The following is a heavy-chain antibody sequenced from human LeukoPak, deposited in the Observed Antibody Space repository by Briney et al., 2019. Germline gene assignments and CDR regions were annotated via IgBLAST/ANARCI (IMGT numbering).Heavy chain of an antibody. CDR3: ARGPNYFDY. CDR2: ISNNGDGT. V-gene: IGHV3-64D*06. Sequence: GGSLRLSCSASGFTFSNSAMHWVRQAPGKGLEYVSAISNNGDGTYYADSVKGRFTISRDNSKNTLYLQMSSLRAEDTAVYYCARGPNYFDYWGQRALVTVSS. J-gene: IGHJ4*02. CDR1: GFTFSNSA.